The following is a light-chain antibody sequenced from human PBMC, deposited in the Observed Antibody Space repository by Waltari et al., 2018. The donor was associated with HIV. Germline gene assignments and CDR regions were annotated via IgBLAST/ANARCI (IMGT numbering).Light chain of an antibody. Sequence: TQSPGTLSVAPGERATVSCRASQSVSSLLAWYQQKSGQAPRLLIYGASTRATGIPARISGTGSGTEFTLTISSLQSEDFAVYYCQQYNNWPRTFGQGTKVEIK. CDR3: QQYNNWPRT. V-gene: IGKV3-15*01. J-gene: IGKJ1*01. CDR1: QSVSSL. CDR2: GAS.